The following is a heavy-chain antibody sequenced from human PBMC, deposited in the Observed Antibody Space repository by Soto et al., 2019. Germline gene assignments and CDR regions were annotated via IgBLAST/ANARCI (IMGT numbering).Heavy chain of an antibody. J-gene: IGHJ5*02. CDR2: ISGSDGTT. D-gene: IGHD3-10*01. CDR1: GFTLSIND. CDR3: AKYYYASGSNWFDP. V-gene: IGHV3-23*01. Sequence: GGSLRLSCAASGFTLSINDMSWVRQAPGKGLEWVSSISGSDGTTYYADSVKGRFTISRDNSKNTLYLQMSSLRVVDTAVYYCAKYYYASGSNWFDPWGRGTLVTVSS.